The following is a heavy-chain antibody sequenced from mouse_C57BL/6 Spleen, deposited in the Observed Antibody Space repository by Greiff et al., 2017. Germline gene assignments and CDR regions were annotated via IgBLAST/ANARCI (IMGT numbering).Heavy chain of an antibody. CDR3: AREAYYSLMDY. CDR1: GYTFTDYY. J-gene: IGHJ4*01. V-gene: IGHV1-19*01. CDR2: INPYNGGT. D-gene: IGHD2-12*01. Sequence: EVQVVESGPVLVKPGASVKMSCKASGYTFTDYYMNWVKQSHGKSLEWIGVINPYNGGTSYNQKFKGKATLTVDKSSSTAYMELNSLTSEDSAVYYCAREAYYSLMDYWGQGTSVTVSS.